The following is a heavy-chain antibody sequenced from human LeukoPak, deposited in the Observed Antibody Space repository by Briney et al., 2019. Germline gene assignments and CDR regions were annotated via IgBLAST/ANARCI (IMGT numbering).Heavy chain of an antibody. CDR2: IKQDGSEK. CDR1: GFTFSSYW. D-gene: IGHD2-21*02. J-gene: IGHJ4*02. Sequence: GGSLRLSCAASGFTFSSYWMSWVRQAPGKGLEWVANIKQDGSEKYYVDSVKGRFTISRDKAKNSLYLQMNSLRAEDTAVYYCAREIVVVVTSHLFDYWGQGTLVTVSS. CDR3: AREIVVVVTSHLFDY. V-gene: IGHV3-7*01.